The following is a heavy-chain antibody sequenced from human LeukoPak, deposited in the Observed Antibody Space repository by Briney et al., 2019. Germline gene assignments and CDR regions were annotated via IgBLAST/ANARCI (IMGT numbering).Heavy chain of an antibody. CDR3: ATIPRYGDYDGY. Sequence: SETLSLTCTVSGGSISSGDYYWSWIRQPPGKGLEWIGYIYYSGSTYYNPSLKSRVTISVDTSKNQFSLKLSSVTAADTAVYYCATIPRYGDYDGYWGQGTLVTVSS. CDR1: GGSISSGDYY. CDR2: IYYSGST. V-gene: IGHV4-30-4*08. J-gene: IGHJ4*02. D-gene: IGHD4-17*01.